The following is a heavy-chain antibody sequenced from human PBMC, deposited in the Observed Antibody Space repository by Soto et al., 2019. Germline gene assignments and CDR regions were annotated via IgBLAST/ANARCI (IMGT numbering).Heavy chain of an antibody. V-gene: IGHV3-23*01. J-gene: IGHJ4*02. D-gene: IGHD1-26*01. CDR2: VSSSGSSA. CDR1: GFTFSNYD. Sequence: EVQLLESGGGLVQPGGSLRLSCAASGFTFSNYDMSWVRQAPGEGLEWVSSVSSSGSSAYYADSVKGRFLISRDNPKNGGDQRMSRLGAAETTVYYCARRDCGRGNNSQFGAPAFAYWGQGNLVTVTS. CDR3: ARRDCGRGNNSQFGAPAFAY.